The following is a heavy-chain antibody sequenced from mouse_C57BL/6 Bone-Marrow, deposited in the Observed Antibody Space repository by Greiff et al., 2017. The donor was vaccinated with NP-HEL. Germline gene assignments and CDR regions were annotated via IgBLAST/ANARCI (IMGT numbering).Heavy chain of an antibody. V-gene: IGHV2-2*01. J-gene: IGHJ4*01. D-gene: IGHD3-3*01. CDR1: GFSLTSYG. CDR2: IWSGGCT. Sequence: VKLMESGPGLVQPSQSPSITCTVSGFSLTSYGVHWVRQSPGKGLEWLGVIWSGGCTDYNAAFISRLSISKDNSKSQVFFKMNSLQADDTAIYYCARKGGDAGDYYYAMDYWGQGTSVTVSS. CDR3: ARKGGDAGDYYYAMDY.